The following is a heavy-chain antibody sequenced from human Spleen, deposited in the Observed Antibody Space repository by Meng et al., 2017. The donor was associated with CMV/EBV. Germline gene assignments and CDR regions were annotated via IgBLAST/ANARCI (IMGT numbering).Heavy chain of an antibody. V-gene: IGHV2-5*01. Sequence: TSGVGVGWIGQHAGKALEWLALIYWNDDKRYSPSLKSRLTITKDTSKNQVVLTMTNMDPVDTATYYCAHSAGQYFDFWSGKYNWFDPWGQGTLVTVSS. CDR3: AHSAGQYFDFWSGKYNWFDP. CDR1: TSGVG. J-gene: IGHJ5*02. CDR2: IYWNDDK. D-gene: IGHD3-3*01.